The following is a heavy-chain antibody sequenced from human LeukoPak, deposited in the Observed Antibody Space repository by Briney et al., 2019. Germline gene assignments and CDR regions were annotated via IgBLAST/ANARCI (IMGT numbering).Heavy chain of an antibody. CDR3: ATFVKFPLHYGDYVPNWFDP. J-gene: IGHJ5*02. CDR2: FDPEDGET. Sequence: ASVKISCKISGYTPTELSIHRVRQTPGKGLEWMGGFDPEDGETIYAQKIQGRVTMTEDTSTDTAYMELSSLRSEDTAVYYCATFVKFPLHYGDYVPNWFDPWGQGALVTASS. CDR1: GYTPTELS. V-gene: IGHV1-24*01. D-gene: IGHD4-17*01.